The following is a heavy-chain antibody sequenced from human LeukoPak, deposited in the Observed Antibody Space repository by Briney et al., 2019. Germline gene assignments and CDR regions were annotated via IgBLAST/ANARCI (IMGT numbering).Heavy chain of an antibody. V-gene: IGHV3-7*03. D-gene: IGHD6-19*01. CDR1: GFIFSSSW. CDR2: INQDGSQR. Sequence: GGSLRLSCAASGFIFSSSWMSWVRQAPGKGLEWVANINQDGSQRHYVDSVKGRFTISRDNAKNSLYLQMNSLRAEDTALYYCARDSVAADYYYMDVWGKGTTVTVSS. J-gene: IGHJ6*03. CDR3: ARDSVAADYYYMDV.